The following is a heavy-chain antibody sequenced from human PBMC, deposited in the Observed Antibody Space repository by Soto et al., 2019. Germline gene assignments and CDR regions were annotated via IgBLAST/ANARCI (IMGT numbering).Heavy chain of an antibody. Sequence: SHTHTLTCAISGDSFFSYTAAWHWLRSPPSRGLGWLGMTFYRSNWRNYYDVSVKRRITANPDPSKIHLPLQLNSVPPDDTAVYYCGRSVAVSGFDLLCQGTLVAVSS. V-gene: IGHV6-1*01. D-gene: IGHD3-22*01. CDR1: GDSFFSYTAA. CDR3: GRSVAVSGFDL. J-gene: IGHJ4*02. CDR2: TFYRSNWRN.